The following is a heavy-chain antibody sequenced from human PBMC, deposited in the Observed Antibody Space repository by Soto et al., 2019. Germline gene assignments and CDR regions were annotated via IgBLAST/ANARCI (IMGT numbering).Heavy chain of an antibody. CDR2: ISYDGSNK. CDR1: GFTFSSYG. D-gene: IGHD6-13*01. J-gene: IGHJ4*02. CDR3: AKDASHQQQLVRRVGIGSDY. Sequence: QVQLVESGGGVVQPGRSLRLSCAASGFTFSSYGMHWVRQAPGKGLEWVAVISYDGSNKYYADSVKGRFTISRDNSKNTLYLQMNSLRAEDTAVYYCAKDASHQQQLVRRVGIGSDYWGQGTLVTVSS. V-gene: IGHV3-30*18.